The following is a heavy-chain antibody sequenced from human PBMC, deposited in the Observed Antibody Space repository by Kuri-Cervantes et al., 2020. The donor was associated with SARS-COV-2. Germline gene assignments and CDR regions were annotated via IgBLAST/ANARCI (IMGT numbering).Heavy chain of an antibody. J-gene: IGHJ6*03. CDR1: GYTFTGYY. CDR3: ARGPTFPYYYYMDV. Sequence: ASVKVSCKASGYTFTGYYMHWVRQAPGQGLEWMGWINPNSGNTGYAQKFQGRVTITRNTSISTAYMELSSLRSEDTAVYYCARGPTFPYYYYMDVWGKGTTVTVSS. V-gene: IGHV1-8*03. CDR2: INPNSGNT.